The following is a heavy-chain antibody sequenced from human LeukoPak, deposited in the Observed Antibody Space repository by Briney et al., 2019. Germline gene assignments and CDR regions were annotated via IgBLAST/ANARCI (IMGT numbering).Heavy chain of an antibody. CDR2: IYYSGST. Sequence: SWIRQHPGKGLEWIGYIYYSGSTYYNPSLKSRVTISVDTSKNQFSLKLSSVTAADTAVYYCARLSYDSSGYLDYWGQGTLVTVSS. J-gene: IGHJ4*02. V-gene: IGHV4-31*02. D-gene: IGHD3-22*01. CDR3: ARLSYDSSGYLDY.